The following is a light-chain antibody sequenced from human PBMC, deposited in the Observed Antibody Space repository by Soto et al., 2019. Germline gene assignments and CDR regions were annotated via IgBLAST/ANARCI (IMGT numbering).Light chain of an antibody. V-gene: IGLV1-44*01. CDR2: SND. Sequence: QSVLTQPPSASGTPGQRVTISCSGISSNIGSNTVNWYQQVPGTAPKLLIYSNDQRPSGVPDRFSGSKSGTSASLAISGLQSEDEADYSCAAWDDSLSGPVFGGGTKLTVL. CDR3: AAWDDSLSGPV. CDR1: SSNIGSNT. J-gene: IGLJ2*01.